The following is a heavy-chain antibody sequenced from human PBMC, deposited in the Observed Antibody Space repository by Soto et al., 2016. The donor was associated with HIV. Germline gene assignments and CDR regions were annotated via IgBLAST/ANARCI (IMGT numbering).Heavy chain of an antibody. D-gene: IGHD6-13*01. CDR2: ISAYNGNT. CDR1: GYTFTDYY. Sequence: QVQLVQSGAEVKRPGASVKVSCKASGYTFTDYYMHWVRQAPGQGLEWMGWISAYNGNTNYAQKLQGRVTMTTDTSTSTAYMELRSLRSDDTAVYYCARERYSSSWLDAFDIWGQGTMVTVSS. V-gene: IGHV1-18*04. CDR3: ARERYSSSWLDAFDI. J-gene: IGHJ3*02.